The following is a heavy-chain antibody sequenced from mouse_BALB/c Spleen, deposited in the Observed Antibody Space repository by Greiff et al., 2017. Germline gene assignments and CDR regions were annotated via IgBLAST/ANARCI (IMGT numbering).Heavy chain of an antibody. CDR2: ISSGGGST. D-gene: IGHD2-4*01. V-gene: IGHV5-12-1*01. CDR1: GFAFSSYD. J-gene: IGHJ3*01. CDR3: ARHGDYDAWFAY. Sequence: EVQGVESGGGLVKPGGSLKLSCAASGFAFSSYDMSWVRQTPEKRLEWVAYISSGGGSTYYPDTVKGRFTISRDNAKNTLYLQMSSLKSEDTAMYYCARHGDYDAWFAYWGQGTLVTVSA.